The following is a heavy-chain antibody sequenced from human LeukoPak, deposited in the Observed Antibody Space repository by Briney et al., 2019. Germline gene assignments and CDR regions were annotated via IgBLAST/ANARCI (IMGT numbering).Heavy chain of an antibody. J-gene: IGHJ4*02. D-gene: IGHD3-22*01. Sequence: SETLSLTCTVSDGSISSYYWSWIRQPPGKGLEWIGYIYYSGSTNYNPSLKSRVTISVDTSKNQFSLKLSSVTAADTAVYYCAITMIVVVITGLFDYWGQGTLVTVSS. CDR3: AITMIVVVITGLFDY. CDR2: IYYSGST. V-gene: IGHV4-59*01. CDR1: DGSISSYY.